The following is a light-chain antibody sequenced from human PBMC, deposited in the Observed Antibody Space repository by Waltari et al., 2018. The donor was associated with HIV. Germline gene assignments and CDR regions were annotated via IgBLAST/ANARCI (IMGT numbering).Light chain of an antibody. J-gene: IGLJ3*02. CDR3: CSCAANYTWV. CDR1: SSDIGSRTY. V-gene: IGLV2-11*01. Sequence: QSALTQPRSMSGSPGQSVTISCTGDSSDIGSRTYVTWDQQHPGKAPKLIIFDVSKRPPCVPYLFSGSKFGNPASLTIYGLQTDDEADYYCCSCAANYTWVFGGGTNLAVL. CDR2: DVS.